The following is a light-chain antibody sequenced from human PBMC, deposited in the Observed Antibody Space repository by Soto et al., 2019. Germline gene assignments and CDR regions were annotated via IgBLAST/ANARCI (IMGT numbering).Light chain of an antibody. V-gene: IGLV4-60*02. CDR1: SGHSSYI. CDR3: ETWDSNTRV. J-gene: IGLJ3*02. Sequence: QPVLTQSSSASASLGSSVKLTCTLSSGHSSYIIAWHQQQPGKAPRYLMKLECSGSYNKGSGVPDRLSGSSSGADRYLTISNLQFEDEAAYYCETWDSNTRVFGGGTKLTVL. CDR2: LECSGSY.